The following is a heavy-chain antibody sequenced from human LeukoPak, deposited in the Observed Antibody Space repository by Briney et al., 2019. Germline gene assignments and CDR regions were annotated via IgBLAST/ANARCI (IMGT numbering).Heavy chain of an antibody. V-gene: IGHV3-21*01. CDR2: ISSSSSYI. CDR1: GFTFSSYS. D-gene: IGHD2-15*01. J-gene: IGHJ3*02. Sequence: GGYLRLSCAASGFTFSSYSMNWVRQAPGKGLEWVSSISSSSSYIYYADSVKGRFTISRDNAKNSLYLQMNSLRAEDTAVYYCARDGGSDAFDIWGQGTMVTVSS. CDR3: ARDGGSDAFDI.